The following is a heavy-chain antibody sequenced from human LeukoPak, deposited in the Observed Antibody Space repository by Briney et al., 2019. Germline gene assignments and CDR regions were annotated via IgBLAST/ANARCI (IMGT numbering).Heavy chain of an antibody. Sequence: GGSLRLSCAASGFTFSSYGMHWVRQAPGKGLEWVAVISYDGSNKYYADSVKGRFTISRDNSKNTLYLQMNSLRAEDTAVYYCATNPDDYGAYRAPEYGGQGPRVTVP. J-gene: IGHJ4*02. V-gene: IGHV3-30*03. D-gene: IGHD4-17*01. CDR3: ATNPDDYGAYRAPEY. CDR2: ISYDGSNK. CDR1: GFTFSSYG.